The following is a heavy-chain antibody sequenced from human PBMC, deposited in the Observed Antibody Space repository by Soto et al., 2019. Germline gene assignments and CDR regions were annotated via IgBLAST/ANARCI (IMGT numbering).Heavy chain of an antibody. CDR1: GFTFGDYA. D-gene: IGHD4-17*01. CDR2: IRSKAYGGTT. Sequence: ALTLSCTASGFTFGDYAMSWVRQAPGKGLEWVGFIRSKAYGGTTEYAASVKGRFTISRDDSKSIAYLQMNSLKTEDTAVYYCTRGRTTFDYWGQGTLVTVSS. CDR3: TRGRTTFDY. V-gene: IGHV3-49*04. J-gene: IGHJ4*02.